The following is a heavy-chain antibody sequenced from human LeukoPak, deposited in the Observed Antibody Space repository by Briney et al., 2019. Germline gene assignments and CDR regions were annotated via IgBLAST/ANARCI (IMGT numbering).Heavy chain of an antibody. V-gene: IGHV1-18*01. J-gene: IGHJ6*02. Sequence: GASVKVSCKASGYTFTSYGISWVRQAPGQELEWMGWISAYNGNTNYAQKLQGRVTMTTDTSTSTAYMELRSLRSDDTAVYYCAREENSYALQDPYYYYGMDVWGQGTTVTVSS. CDR2: ISAYNGNT. CDR1: GYTFTSYG. CDR3: AREENSYALQDPYYYYGMDV. D-gene: IGHD5-18*01.